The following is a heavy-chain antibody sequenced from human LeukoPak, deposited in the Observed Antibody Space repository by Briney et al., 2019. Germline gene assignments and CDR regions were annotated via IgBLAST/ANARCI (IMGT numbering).Heavy chain of an antibody. CDR2: IKHDGSEK. CDR3: ARGGGNGLAEYFQH. J-gene: IGHJ1*01. V-gene: IGHV3-7*01. CDR1: GFTFSSYW. Sequence: EGSLRLSCEASGFTFSSYWMTWVRQAPGKGLEWVASIKHDGSEKSYVDSVKGRFTISRDNARNSLYLQVNSLRSEDTAVYYCARGGGNGLAEYFQHWGQGTLVTVSS. D-gene: IGHD4-23*01.